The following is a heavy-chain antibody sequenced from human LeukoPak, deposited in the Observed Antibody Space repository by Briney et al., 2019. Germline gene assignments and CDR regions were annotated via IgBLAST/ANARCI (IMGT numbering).Heavy chain of an antibody. CDR1: GFTFSRYG. Sequence: GGSLRLSCAASGFTFSRYGMSWVRQAPGKGLEWVSAISGSGGTTYYTDSVKGRFTVSRDNSKNTLYLQINSLRAEDTAVYYCAKDHLPGIVVADRDYWGQGTLVTVSS. CDR2: ISGSGGTT. CDR3: AKDHLPGIVVADRDY. D-gene: IGHD6-19*01. V-gene: IGHV3-23*01. J-gene: IGHJ4*02.